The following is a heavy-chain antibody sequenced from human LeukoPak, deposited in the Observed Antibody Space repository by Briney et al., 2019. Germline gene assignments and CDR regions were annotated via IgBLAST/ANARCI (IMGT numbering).Heavy chain of an antibody. CDR3: VTDRAGVMELRS. J-gene: IGHJ5*02. Sequence: GGSLTLLCTLSGFSFSNFDVNWVRQAPGKGLEWVSHIDTSATSMHYADSVKGRFTISRDNAKNSLFLQMNSLRAEDTAVYYCVTDRAGVMELRSCGQGTLVTVSS. CDR2: IDTSATSM. CDR1: GFSFSNFD. D-gene: IGHD1-26*01. V-gene: IGHV3-48*03.